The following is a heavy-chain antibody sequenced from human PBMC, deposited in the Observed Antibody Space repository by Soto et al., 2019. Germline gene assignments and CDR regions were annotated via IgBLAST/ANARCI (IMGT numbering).Heavy chain of an antibody. D-gene: IGHD4-17*01. Sequence: GGSLRLSCAASGFTFSSYAMSWVRQAPGKGLEWVSAISGSGGSTYYADSVKGRFTISRDNSKNTLYLQMNSLRAEDTAVYYCAKDLPSGTTGNYYYYYMDVWGKGTTVTVSS. V-gene: IGHV3-23*01. CDR2: ISGSGGST. J-gene: IGHJ6*03. CDR1: GFTFSSYA. CDR3: AKDLPSGTTGNYYYYYMDV.